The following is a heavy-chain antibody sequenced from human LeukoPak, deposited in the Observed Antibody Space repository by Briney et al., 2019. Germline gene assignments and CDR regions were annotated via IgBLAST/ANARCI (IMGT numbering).Heavy chain of an antibody. D-gene: IGHD3-22*01. CDR3: ARGVTYYYDSSGHPGFDY. Sequence: SETLSLTCAVYGGSFSGYYWSWIRQPPGKGLEWIGEINHSGSTNYNPSLKSRVTISVDTSKNQFSLKLSSVTAADTAVYYCARGVTYYYDSSGHPGFDYWGQGTLVTVSS. J-gene: IGHJ4*02. CDR1: GGSFSGYY. V-gene: IGHV4-34*01. CDR2: INHSGST.